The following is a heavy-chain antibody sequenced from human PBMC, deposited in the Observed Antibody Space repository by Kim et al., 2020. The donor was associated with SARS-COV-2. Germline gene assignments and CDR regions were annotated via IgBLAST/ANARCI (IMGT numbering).Heavy chain of an antibody. Sequence: GGSLRLSCAASGFTFSSYWMSWVRQAPGKGLEWVANIKQDGSEKYYVDSVKGRFTISRDNAKNSLYLQMNSLRAEDTAVYYCARGLRYFDWHEPHNDYWGQGTLVTVSS. J-gene: IGHJ4*02. V-gene: IGHV3-7*03. D-gene: IGHD3-9*01. CDR2: IKQDGSEK. CDR3: ARGLRYFDWHEPHNDY. CDR1: GFTFSSYW.